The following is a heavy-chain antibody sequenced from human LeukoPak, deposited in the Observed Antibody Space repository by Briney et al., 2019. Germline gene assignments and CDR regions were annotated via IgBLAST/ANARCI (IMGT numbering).Heavy chain of an antibody. CDR3: ARDPCIAARICFSFDY. CDR2: ISYDGSNK. CDR1: GFTFSGYA. D-gene: IGHD6-6*01. V-gene: IGHV3-30-3*01. Sequence: GGSLRLSCAASGFTFSGYAMHWVRQAPGKGLEWEAVISYDGSNKYYADSVKGRFTISRDNSKNTLYLQMNSLRAEDTAVYYCARDPCIAARICFSFDYWGQGTLVTVSS. J-gene: IGHJ4*02.